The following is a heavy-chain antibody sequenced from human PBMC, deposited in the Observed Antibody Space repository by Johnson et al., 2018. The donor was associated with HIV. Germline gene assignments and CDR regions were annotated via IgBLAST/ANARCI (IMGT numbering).Heavy chain of an antibody. J-gene: IGHJ3*02. CDR3: AKGMWDVVVVAATRTIGALDI. D-gene: IGHD2-15*01. V-gene: IGHV3-30*02. Sequence: QVQLVESGGGVVQPGGSLRLSCAASGFTFSSYGMHWVRQAPGKGLVWVAFIRYDGSNKYYADSVKGRFTISRDNFKNTLYLQMNSLRAEDTALYYCAKGMWDVVVVAATRTIGALDIWDQGTLVTVSS. CDR1: GFTFSSYG. CDR2: IRYDGSNK.